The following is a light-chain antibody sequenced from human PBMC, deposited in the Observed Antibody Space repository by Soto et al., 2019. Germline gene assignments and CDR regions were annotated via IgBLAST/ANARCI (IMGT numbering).Light chain of an antibody. CDR1: QSVTSSY. CDR3: QQYGSSPIT. J-gene: IGKJ5*01. V-gene: IGKV3-20*01. Sequence: EIVLTQSPGTLSLSPGERATLSCRASQSVTSSYLAWYHQKPGQAPRLLIYVASSRATGIPDRFSGSGSGTDFTLTISRLEPDDFAVYYCQQYGSSPITFGQGTRLEIK. CDR2: VAS.